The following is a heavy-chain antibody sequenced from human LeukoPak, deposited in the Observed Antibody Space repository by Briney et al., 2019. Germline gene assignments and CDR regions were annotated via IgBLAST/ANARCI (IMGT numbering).Heavy chain of an antibody. V-gene: IGHV6-1*01. CDR2: TYYRSKWCN. CDR3: AREIGSSGWYPGGTLDY. Sequence: SQTLSLTCAISGDSVSSNSAAWNWIRQSPSRGLEWLGRTYYRSKWCNDYAVSVKSRITINPDTSKNQFSLQLNSVTPEDTAVYYCAREIGSSGWYPGGTLDYWGQGTLVTVSS. J-gene: IGHJ4*02. CDR1: GDSVSSNSAA. D-gene: IGHD6-19*01.